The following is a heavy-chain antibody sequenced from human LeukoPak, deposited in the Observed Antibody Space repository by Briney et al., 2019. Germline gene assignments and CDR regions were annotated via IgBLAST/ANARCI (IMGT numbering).Heavy chain of an antibody. CDR2: ISYDGSNK. CDR1: GFTFSSYA. Sequence: GGSLRLSCAASGFTFSSYAMHWVRQAPGEGLEWVAVISYDGSNKYYADSVKGRFTISRDNSKNTLYLQMNSLRAEDTGVYYCARVETSYDRSGYSWDYYYYMDVWGKGTTVTISS. V-gene: IGHV3-30*04. D-gene: IGHD3-22*01. CDR3: ARVETSYDRSGYSWDYYYYMDV. J-gene: IGHJ6*03.